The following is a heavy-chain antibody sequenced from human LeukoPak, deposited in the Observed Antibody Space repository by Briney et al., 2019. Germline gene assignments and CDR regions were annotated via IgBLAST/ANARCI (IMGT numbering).Heavy chain of an antibody. Sequence: GASVKVSCKVSGGTFSNNVINWIRQAPGQGLEWMGGIIPMVDSANYGQKFQGRVTITADISTTTAYLELSSLRYEDTAMYYCARALPHRRLMDTTMEQHWFDPWGQGTLVTVSS. J-gene: IGHJ5*02. CDR1: GGTFSNNV. V-gene: IGHV1-69*06. CDR2: IIPMVDSA. CDR3: ARALPHRRLMDTTMEQHWFDP. D-gene: IGHD5-18*01.